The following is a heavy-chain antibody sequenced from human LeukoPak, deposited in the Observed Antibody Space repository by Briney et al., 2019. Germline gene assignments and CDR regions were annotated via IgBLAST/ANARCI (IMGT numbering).Heavy chain of an antibody. CDR2: INSDESIT. CDR1: GFTFKISW. Sequence: GGSLTLSCAASGFTFKISWMYWVRQAPGKSQDSVSRINSDESITTYADSVKGRFTISRDNAKNTLYLQMNSLRAEDTAVYYCARGLVPGFLDYWGQGTPVTVSS. J-gene: IGHJ4*02. D-gene: IGHD4-11*01. V-gene: IGHV3-74*01. CDR3: ARGLVPGFLDY.